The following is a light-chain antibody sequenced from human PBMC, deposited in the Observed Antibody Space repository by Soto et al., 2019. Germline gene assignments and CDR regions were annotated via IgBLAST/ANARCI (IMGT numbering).Light chain of an antibody. CDR1: QRVSSN. V-gene: IGKV3-15*01. J-gene: IGKJ3*01. Sequence: EIEMTQSPATLSVSPGERATLSCRASQRVSSNLAWYQQKPGQAPRRLISGASTRATGIPARFSGSGSGTEFTLTISSLQSEDFAVYYCQQYKNWPSFGPGTKVDIK. CDR3: QQYKNWPS. CDR2: GAS.